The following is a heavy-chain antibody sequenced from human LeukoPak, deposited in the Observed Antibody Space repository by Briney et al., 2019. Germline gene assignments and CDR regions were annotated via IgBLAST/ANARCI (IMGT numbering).Heavy chain of an antibody. CDR3: ANRGGYGDYDDY. D-gene: IGHD4-17*01. CDR2: IRYDGSNK. J-gene: IGHJ4*02. CDR1: GFTFSSYG. Sequence: GGSLRLSCAASGFTFSSYGMHWVRQAPGKGLGWVAFIRYDGSNKYYADSVKGRFTISRDNSKNTLYLQMNSLRAEDTAVYYYANRGGYGDYDDYWGQGTLVTVSS. V-gene: IGHV3-30*02.